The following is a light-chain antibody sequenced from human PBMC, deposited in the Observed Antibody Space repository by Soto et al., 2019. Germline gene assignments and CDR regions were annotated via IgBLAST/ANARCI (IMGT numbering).Light chain of an antibody. CDR1: QSVSSY. CDR2: DAS. Sequence: EIVLTQSPGTLSFSPGERAALSCRASQSVSSYLAWYQQKPGQAPRLLIYDASNRATGIPARFSGSGSGTDFTLTISSLEPEDFAVYYCQQRSNWPLTFGPGTKVD. J-gene: IGKJ3*01. CDR3: QQRSNWPLT. V-gene: IGKV3-11*01.